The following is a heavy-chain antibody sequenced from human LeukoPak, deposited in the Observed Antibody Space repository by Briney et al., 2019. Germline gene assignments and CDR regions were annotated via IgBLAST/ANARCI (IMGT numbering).Heavy chain of an antibody. J-gene: IGHJ6*02. V-gene: IGHV3-48*03. D-gene: IGHD3-3*01. CDR1: GFTFSSYA. Sequence: GGSLRLSCAASGFTFSSYAMNWVRQAPGKGLEWVSYISSSGSTIYYADSVKGRFTISRDNAKNSLYLQMNSLRAEDTAVYYCARSPPADFWSGYHDYGMDVWGQGTTVTVSS. CDR2: ISSSGSTI. CDR3: ARSPPADFWSGYHDYGMDV.